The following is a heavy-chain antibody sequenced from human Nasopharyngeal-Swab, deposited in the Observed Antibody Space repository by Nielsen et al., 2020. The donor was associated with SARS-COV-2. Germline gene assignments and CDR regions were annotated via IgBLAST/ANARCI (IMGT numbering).Heavy chain of an antibody. Sequence: ASVKVSCKASGYTFTSYYMHWVRQAPGQGLEWMGIINPSGGSTGYAQKFQGRVTMTRDTSTSTVYMELSSLRSEDTAVYYCARLTAMVNRGDYYYGMDVWGQGTTVTVSS. CDR2: INPSGGST. D-gene: IGHD5-18*01. CDR3: ARLTAMVNRGDYYYGMDV. CDR1: GYTFTSYY. J-gene: IGHJ6*02. V-gene: IGHV1-46*01.